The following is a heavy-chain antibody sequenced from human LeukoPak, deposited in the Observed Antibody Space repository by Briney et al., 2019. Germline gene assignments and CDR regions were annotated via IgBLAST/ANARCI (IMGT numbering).Heavy chain of an antibody. CDR2: IYYSGST. Sequence: PSETLSLTCTVSGGSISSSSYYWGWIRQPPGKGLEWIGSIYYSGSTYYNPSLKSRVTISVDTSKNQFSLKLSSVTAADTAVYYCASPFSSSSTYDYWGQGTLVTDSS. J-gene: IGHJ4*02. CDR3: ASPFSSSSTYDY. V-gene: IGHV4-39*01. CDR1: GGSISSSSYY. D-gene: IGHD6-6*01.